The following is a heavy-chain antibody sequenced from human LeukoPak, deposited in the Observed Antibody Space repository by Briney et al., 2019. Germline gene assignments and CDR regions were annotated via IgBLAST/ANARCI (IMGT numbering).Heavy chain of an antibody. J-gene: IGHJ4*02. CDR3: AKDGGLVYSGLLYYFDY. D-gene: IGHD1-26*01. CDR2: ISGSGGST. Sequence: GGSLRLSCAASGFTFDDYGMSWVRRAPGKGLEWVSAISGSGGSTYYADSVKGRFTISRDNSKNTLYLQMNSLRAEDTAVYYCAKDGGLVYSGLLYYFDYWGQGTLVTVSS. V-gene: IGHV3-23*01. CDR1: GFTFDDYG.